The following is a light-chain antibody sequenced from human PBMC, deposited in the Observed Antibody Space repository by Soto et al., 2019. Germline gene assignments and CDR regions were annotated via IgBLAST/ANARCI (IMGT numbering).Light chain of an antibody. CDR3: FSYAGNSVYV. V-gene: IGLV2-23*01. J-gene: IGLJ1*01. Sequence: QSALTQPASVSRSPGQSITISCTGTSSDVGSYNLVSWFQQLPGKVPKLIIYEGTKRPSGVSDRFSGSKSGYTASLTISGLQAEEAADYYCFSYAGNSVYVFGTGTKVTVL. CDR2: EGT. CDR1: SSDVGSYNL.